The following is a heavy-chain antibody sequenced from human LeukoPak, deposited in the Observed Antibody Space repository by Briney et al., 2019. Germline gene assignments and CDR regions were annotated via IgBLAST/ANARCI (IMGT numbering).Heavy chain of an antibody. CDR3: ARGTRSYFDY. D-gene: IGHD3-10*01. CDR1: GFTFSSYE. J-gene: IGHJ4*02. Sequence: GGSLRLSCAASGFTFSSYEMNWVRQAPGKGLEWVSYISSSGSTIYYADSVKGRFTISRDNAKNSLYLQVSSLRADDTAVYYCARGTRSYFDYWGQGTLVTVSS. V-gene: IGHV3-48*03. CDR2: ISSSGSTI.